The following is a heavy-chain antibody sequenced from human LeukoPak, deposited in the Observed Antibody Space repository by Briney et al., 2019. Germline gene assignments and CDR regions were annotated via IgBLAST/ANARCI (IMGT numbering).Heavy chain of an antibody. CDR2: IKQVGSEN. Sequence: GGSLRPSCAASGFTVSSYWISWVRQAPGKGLEWVANIKQVGSENYYVDSVKGRFTISKENAKNSLYLQMNSLRAEDTAVYYCAELGITMIGGVWGKGTTVTISS. J-gene: IGHJ6*04. CDR1: GFTVSSYW. V-gene: IGHV3-7*01. D-gene: IGHD3-10*02. CDR3: AELGITMIGGV.